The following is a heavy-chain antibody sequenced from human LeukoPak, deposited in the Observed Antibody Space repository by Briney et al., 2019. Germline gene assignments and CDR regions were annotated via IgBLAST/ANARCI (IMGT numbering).Heavy chain of an antibody. V-gene: IGHV3-23*01. CDR2: ISESGDNR. Sequence: GGSLRLSCAASGFTFSSYAMSWVRQAPGKGLEWVSGISESGDNRNHADSVKGRFTISRDNPKNTLYLQMNSLRAEDTAVYYCAKNITDWGQGTLVTVSS. CDR3: AKNITD. D-gene: IGHD1-14*01. CDR1: GFTFSSYA. J-gene: IGHJ4*02.